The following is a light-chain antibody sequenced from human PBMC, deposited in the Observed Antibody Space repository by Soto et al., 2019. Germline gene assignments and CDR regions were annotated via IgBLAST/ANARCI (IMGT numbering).Light chain of an antibody. V-gene: IGKV3-20*01. CDR3: PQYGNSPIT. Sequence: EIVLTQSPATLSSSPGERATLSCRASQSVSSNLAWYQQKPGQAPRLLIYGASTRATGIPARFSGSGSVTEFTLTISRLEPEDFAVYYCPQYGNSPITFGQGPRLEIK. J-gene: IGKJ5*01. CDR2: GAS. CDR1: QSVSSN.